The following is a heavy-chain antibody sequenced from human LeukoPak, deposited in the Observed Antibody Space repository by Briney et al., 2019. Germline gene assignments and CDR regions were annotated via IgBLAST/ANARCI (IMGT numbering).Heavy chain of an antibody. CDR1: GFTFSSYA. CDR2: ISGSGGST. V-gene: IGHV3-23*01. D-gene: IGHD2-2*01. CDR3: AKGPGSSTSCPLFDP. J-gene: IGHJ5*02. Sequence: PGGSLRLSCAASGFTFSSYAMSWVRQAPGKGLEWVSAISGSGGSTYYADSVKGRLTISRDNSKNTLYLQMNGLRADDTAVYYCAKGPGSSTSCPLFDPWGQGTLVTISS.